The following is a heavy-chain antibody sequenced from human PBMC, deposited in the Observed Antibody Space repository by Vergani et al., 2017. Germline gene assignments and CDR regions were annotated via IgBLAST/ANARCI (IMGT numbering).Heavy chain of an antibody. D-gene: IGHD3-3*01. CDR3: ASTAFWSGYLQHDAFDI. Sequence: QVQLVQSGAEVKKPGASVKVSCKASGYTFTSYYMHWVRQAPGQGLEWMGGIIPIFGTANYAQKFQGRVTITADESTSTAYMELSSLRSEDTAVYYCASTAFWSGYLQHDAFDIWGQGTMVTVSS. CDR1: GYTFTSYY. CDR2: IIPIFGTA. J-gene: IGHJ3*02. V-gene: IGHV1-69*01.